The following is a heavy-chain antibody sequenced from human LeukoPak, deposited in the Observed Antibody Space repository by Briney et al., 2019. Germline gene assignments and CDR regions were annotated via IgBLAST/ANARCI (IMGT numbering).Heavy chain of an antibody. J-gene: IGHJ4*02. Sequence: PGGSLRLSCAASGFPFTVYPTHWVRQAPGKGLEWVSVSSSDETYKFYADSVRGRFTISRDNSKNTLYLQMNSLRAEDTAVYYCVKGLVQTTMSYSVDYWGQGALVTVSS. D-gene: IGHD1-1*01. CDR1: GFPFTVYP. CDR3: VKGLVQTTMSYSVDY. CDR2: SSSDETYK. V-gene: IGHV3-30-3*01.